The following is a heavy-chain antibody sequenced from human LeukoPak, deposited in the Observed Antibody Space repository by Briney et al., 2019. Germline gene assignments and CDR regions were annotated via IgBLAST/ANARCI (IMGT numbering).Heavy chain of an antibody. CDR2: IIPIFGTA. CDR1: GGTFSSYA. D-gene: IGHD5-24*01. V-gene: IGHV1-69*05. Sequence: SVKVSCKASGGTFSSYAISWVRQAPEQGLEWMGRIIPIFGTANYAQKFQGRVTITTDESTSTAYMELSSLRSEDTAVYYCARAESERGDGYNWEGFDYWGQGTLVTVSS. J-gene: IGHJ4*02. CDR3: ARAESERGDGYNWEGFDY.